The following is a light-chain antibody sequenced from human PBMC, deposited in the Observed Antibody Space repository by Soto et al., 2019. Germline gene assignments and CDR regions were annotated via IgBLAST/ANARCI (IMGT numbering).Light chain of an antibody. V-gene: IGLV1-44*01. J-gene: IGLJ2*01. CDR2: SNN. CDR3: TTWDDSLSAVV. CDR1: SSNIGSNT. Sequence: QPVLTQPPSVSGTPGQTVTISCSGSSSNIGSNTVEWYQHLPGAAPKLVIYSNNQRPSGVPDRFSGSKSGTSASLAISGLQSEVEADYYCTTWDDSLSAVVFGGGTKVTVL.